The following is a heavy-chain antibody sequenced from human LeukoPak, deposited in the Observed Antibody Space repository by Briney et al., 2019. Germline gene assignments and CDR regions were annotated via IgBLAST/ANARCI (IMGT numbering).Heavy chain of an antibody. D-gene: IGHD6-19*01. V-gene: IGHV3-23*01. CDR3: AKPKYSSGWYRFYFDY. Sequence: GGSLRLSCAASGFTFSSYGINWVRQAPGKGLEWVSAISAGGSTNYADSVKGRLTISRDNSKNMVYLQMNNLRAEDTAVYYCAKPKYSSGWYRFYFDYWGQGTLVTVSS. J-gene: IGHJ4*02. CDR2: ISAGGST. CDR1: GFTFSSYG.